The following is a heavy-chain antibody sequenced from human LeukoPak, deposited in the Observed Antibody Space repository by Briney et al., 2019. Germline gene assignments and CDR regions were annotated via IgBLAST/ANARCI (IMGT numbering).Heavy chain of an antibody. CDR3: ARAGPKKLYDFWSGTYFDY. J-gene: IGHJ4*02. V-gene: IGHV4-39*01. D-gene: IGHD3-3*01. Sequence: SETLSLTCTVSGGSISSSSHYWGWIRQPPGKGLEWIGSIYYSGSTYYNPSLKSRVTMSVDTSKNQFSLKLSSVTAADTAVYYCARAGPKKLYDFWSGTYFDYWGQGTLVTVSS. CDR2: IYYSGST. CDR1: GGSISSSSHY.